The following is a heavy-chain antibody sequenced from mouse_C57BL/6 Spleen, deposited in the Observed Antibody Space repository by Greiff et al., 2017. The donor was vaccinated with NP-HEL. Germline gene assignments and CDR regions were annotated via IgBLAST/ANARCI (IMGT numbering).Heavy chain of an antibody. CDR2: INPSTGGT. J-gene: IGHJ1*03. D-gene: IGHD1-1*01. Sequence: VQLQQSGPELVKPGASVKISCKASGYSFTGYYMNWVKQSPEKSLEWIGEINPSTGGTTYNQKFKAKATLTVDKSSSTAYMQLKSLTSEDSAVYYCARREIYYYGSSYVPYWYFDVWGTGTTVTVSS. CDR1: GYSFTGYY. CDR3: ARREIYYYGSSYVPYWYFDV. V-gene: IGHV1-42*01.